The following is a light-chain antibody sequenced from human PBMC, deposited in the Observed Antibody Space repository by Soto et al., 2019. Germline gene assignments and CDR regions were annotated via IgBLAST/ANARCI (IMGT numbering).Light chain of an antibody. V-gene: IGKV3-15*01. CDR1: QIINSN. CDR3: QQYYNWPRT. CDR2: RAS. Sequence: EIVMTQSPATLSVSPGERATLSCRASQIINSNLAWYQQKPGQAPRLLIYRASTRATNIPARFSGSGSRTDFNLTISNLQAEDGGVYYGQQYYNWPRTFGEGTKVEIK. J-gene: IGKJ1*01.